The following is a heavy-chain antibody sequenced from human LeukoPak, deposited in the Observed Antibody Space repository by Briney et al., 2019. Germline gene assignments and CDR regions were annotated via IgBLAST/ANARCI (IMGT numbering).Heavy chain of an antibody. CDR1: GYSISSGYY. V-gene: IGHV4-38-2*01. CDR3: ARLYYDSSGYLNYYYYYYYYMDV. D-gene: IGHD3-22*01. J-gene: IGHJ6*03. CDR2: IYHSGST. Sequence: SETLSLTCAVSGYSISSGYYCGWIRQPPGKGLEWIGSIYHSGSTYYNPSLKSRVTISVDTSKNQFSLKLSSVTAADTAVYYCARLYYDSSGYLNYYYYYYYYMDVWGKGTTVTVSS.